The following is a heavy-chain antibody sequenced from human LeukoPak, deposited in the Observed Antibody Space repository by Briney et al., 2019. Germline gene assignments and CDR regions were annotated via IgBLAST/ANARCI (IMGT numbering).Heavy chain of an antibody. CDR2: ISGSGDNT. CDR3: AKGSYYDSSGSFYFDY. Sequence: GGSLSLSCVASGFTFSNYWMHWVRQPPGKGLVWVSGISGSGDNTYYADSVKGRFTISRDNSKNTLYVQVNSLGTEDTAAYYCAKGSYYDSSGSFYFDYWGQGTLVTVSS. V-gene: IGHV3-23*01. J-gene: IGHJ4*02. CDR1: GFTFSNYW. D-gene: IGHD3-22*01.